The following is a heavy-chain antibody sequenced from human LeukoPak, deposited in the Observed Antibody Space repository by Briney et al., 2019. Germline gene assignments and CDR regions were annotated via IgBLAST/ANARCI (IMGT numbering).Heavy chain of an antibody. J-gene: IGHJ6*03. CDR2: IYSRGNT. V-gene: IGHV4-39*07. CDR1: GASISSSSSY. CDR3: ARDSTIAAAGLVMGGVYMDV. D-gene: IGHD6-13*01. Sequence: SETLSLTCTVSGASISSSSSYWGWIRQPPGKGLEWLGNIYSRGNTYYKPSLRGRVTISIDTSKNQFSLRLTSVTAADTAVYYCARDSTIAAAGLVMGGVYMDVWGKGTTVTISS.